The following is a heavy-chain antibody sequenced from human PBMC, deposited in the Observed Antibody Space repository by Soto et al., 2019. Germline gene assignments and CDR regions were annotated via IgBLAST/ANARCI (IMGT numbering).Heavy chain of an antibody. CDR3: AKGSYDFWSGYYSSYYMDV. D-gene: IGHD3-3*01. J-gene: IGHJ6*03. CDR2: ISGSGGST. Sequence: PGGSLRLSCAASGFTFSSSAMSSVRQPPGKGLEWVSAISGSGGSTYYADSVKGRFTISRDNSKNTLYLQMNSLRAEDTAVYYCAKGSYDFWSGYYSSYYMDVWGKGTTVTVSS. CDR1: GFTFSSSA. V-gene: IGHV3-23*01.